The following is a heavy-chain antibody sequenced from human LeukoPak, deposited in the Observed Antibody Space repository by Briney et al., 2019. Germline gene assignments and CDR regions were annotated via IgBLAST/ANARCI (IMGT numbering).Heavy chain of an antibody. CDR2: VTWEGFA. J-gene: IGHJ4*02. CDR3: VRDALPHCASSSCYQFDY. CDR1: GCTFDEHT. D-gene: IGHD2-2*01. V-gene: IGHV3-43*01. Sequence: PGGSLRLSCVATGCTFDEHTIPWVRQRPGKGLEWVSLVTWEGFAFYGDSVKGRFTVSRDRKENSVFLQMDSLNPEDSAVYFCVRDALPHCASSSCYQFDYWGQGTLVTVSS.